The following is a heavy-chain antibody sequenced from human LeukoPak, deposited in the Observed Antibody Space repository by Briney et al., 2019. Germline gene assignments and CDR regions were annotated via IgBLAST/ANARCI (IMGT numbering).Heavy chain of an antibody. CDR1: GYTFKNYW. V-gene: IGHV5-51*01. CDR2: IYVDDYDT. CDR3: VRGGDERVINWFDP. Sequence: GESLQISCKGFGYTFKNYWIGWVRQMPGKGLEWMGMIYVDDYDTRYSPSFQGQVSISADKSITTAYLQWSSLKASDTAMYYCVRGGDERVINWFDPWGQGTLVTVSS. J-gene: IGHJ5*02. D-gene: IGHD2-21*01.